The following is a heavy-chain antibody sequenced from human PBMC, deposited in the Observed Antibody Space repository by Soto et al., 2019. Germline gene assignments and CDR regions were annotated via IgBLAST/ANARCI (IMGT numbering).Heavy chain of an antibody. D-gene: IGHD7-27*01. CDR2: IIPILGIA. CDR3: ARVWEPANGGYYYYYMDV. V-gene: IGHV1-69*02. Sequence: EASVKVSCKASGGTFSSYTISWVRQAPGQGLEWMGRIIPILGIANYAQKFQGRVTITADKSTSTAYMELSSLRSEDTAVYYCARVWEPANGGYYYYYMDVWGKGTTVTVSS. J-gene: IGHJ6*03. CDR1: GGTFSSYT.